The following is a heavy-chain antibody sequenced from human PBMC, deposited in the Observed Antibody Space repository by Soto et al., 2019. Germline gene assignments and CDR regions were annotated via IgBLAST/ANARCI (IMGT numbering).Heavy chain of an antibody. D-gene: IGHD5-18*01. V-gene: IGHV1-46*01. CDR3: ARETNESYYFDY. J-gene: IGHJ4*02. CDR2: IRPSGGRT. CDR1: GYTFTNYY. Sequence: QVNLVQSGAEVKKPGASVKVSCKASGYTFTNYYIHWVRQAPRQELEWLGIIRPSGGRTEYAQRFQGGVTMTRDTSMRTVYMELTSLTSEDTAVYYCARETNESYYFDYWGQGTLVTVSS.